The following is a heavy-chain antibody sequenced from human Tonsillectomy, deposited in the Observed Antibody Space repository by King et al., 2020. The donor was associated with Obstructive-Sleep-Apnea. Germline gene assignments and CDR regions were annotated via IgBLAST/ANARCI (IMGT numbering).Heavy chain of an antibody. CDR3: ARVMYSNKDLDY. J-gene: IGHJ4*02. V-gene: IGHV4-30-4*07. D-gene: IGHD6-13*01. Sequence: VQLQESGPGLVKPSQTLSLTCAVSGGSISSGSYSWCWIRQPPGKGLEGIVYIYYSGSSSYNPPLKSRVTISVDTSKNQFSLKLSAVTAADTAVYYCARVMYSNKDLDYWGQGTLVTVSS. CDR1: GGSISSGSYS. CDR2: IYYSGSS.